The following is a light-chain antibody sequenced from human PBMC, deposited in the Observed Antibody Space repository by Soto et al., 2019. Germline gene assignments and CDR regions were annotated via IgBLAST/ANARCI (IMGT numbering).Light chain of an antibody. CDR2: DAS. V-gene: IGKV3-11*01. CDR1: QSVHAY. Sequence: IVMTQSPATLSVSPGERATLSCRASQSVHAYLAWYQQKPGQPPRLLIYDASNRATGVPPRFSGSGSGTDFTLTISSLEPEDAAVYYCQQRSNWPPWTFGPGTKVDF. J-gene: IGKJ3*01. CDR3: QQRSNWPPWT.